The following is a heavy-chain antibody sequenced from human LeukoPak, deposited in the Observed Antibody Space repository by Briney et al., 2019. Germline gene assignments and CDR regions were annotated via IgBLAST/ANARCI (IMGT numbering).Heavy chain of an antibody. CDR3: ARSGGSYYDILTGYPRGVSYWFDP. J-gene: IGHJ5*02. CDR1: GYTFTGYY. V-gene: IGHV1-2*02. CDR2: INPNSGGT. Sequence: APVKVSCKASGYTFTGYYMHWVRQAPGQGLEWMGWINPNSGGTNYAQKFQGRVTMTRDTSISTAYMELSRLRSDDTAVYYCARSGGSYYDILTGYPRGVSYWFDPWGQGTLVTVSS. D-gene: IGHD3-9*01.